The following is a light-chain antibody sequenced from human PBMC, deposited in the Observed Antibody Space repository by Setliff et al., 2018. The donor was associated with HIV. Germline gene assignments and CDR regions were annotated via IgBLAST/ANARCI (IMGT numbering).Light chain of an antibody. V-gene: IGLV1-40*01. CDR2: GNS. Sequence: QSVLTQPPSVSGAPGQRVTISCTGSRSNIGAGYDVQWYQQLPGTAPKLVMFGNSNRPSGVPDRFSDSKSGTSASLATSGLQAEDEADYYCQSYDSSLSGDVFGTGTKVTVL. J-gene: IGLJ1*01. CDR1: RSNIGAGYD. CDR3: QSYDSSLSGDV.